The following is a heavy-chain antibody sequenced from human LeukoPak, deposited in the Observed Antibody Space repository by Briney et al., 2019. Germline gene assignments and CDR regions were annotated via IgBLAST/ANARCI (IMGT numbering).Heavy chain of an antibody. J-gene: IGHJ4*02. CDR3: ARDPSGWLSLFFDY. Sequence: PSETLSLTCTVSGGSISSYYWSWTRQPAGKGLEWIGRIYTSGSTNYNPSLKSRVTMSVDTSKNQFSLKLSSVTAADTAVYYCARDPSGWLSLFFDYWGQGTLVTVSS. CDR2: IYTSGST. CDR1: GGSISSYY. D-gene: IGHD6-19*01. V-gene: IGHV4-4*07.